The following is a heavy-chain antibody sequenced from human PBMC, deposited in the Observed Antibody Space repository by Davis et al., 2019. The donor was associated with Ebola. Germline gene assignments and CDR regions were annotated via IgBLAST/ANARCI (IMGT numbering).Heavy chain of an antibody. D-gene: IGHD6-19*01. Sequence: MPSETLSLTCTVSGDSTTGYYWSWIRQPPGKGLEWLGYIYYSGSTNYNPSLKSRVTISVDTSKNQFSLKLSSVTAADTAVYYCARPGTYSSGWYGWFDPWGQGTLVTVSS. J-gene: IGHJ5*02. CDR2: IYYSGST. CDR1: GDSTTGYY. CDR3: ARPGTYSSGWYGWFDP. V-gene: IGHV4-59*08.